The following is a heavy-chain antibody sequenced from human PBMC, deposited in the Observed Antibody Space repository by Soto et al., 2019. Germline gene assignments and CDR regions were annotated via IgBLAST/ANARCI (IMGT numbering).Heavy chain of an antibody. V-gene: IGHV3-30*18. Sequence: LRLSCAASGFTVSSYGMHWVRQAPGKGLEWVGVISYDGSKKYYADSVKGRFTISRDNSKNTLYLQMNRLGVEDTAVYYCAKGGPFSIAAAGTQWGQGTLVTVSS. J-gene: IGHJ4*02. CDR1: GFTVSSYG. D-gene: IGHD6-13*01. CDR2: ISYDGSKK. CDR3: AKGGPFSIAAAGTQ.